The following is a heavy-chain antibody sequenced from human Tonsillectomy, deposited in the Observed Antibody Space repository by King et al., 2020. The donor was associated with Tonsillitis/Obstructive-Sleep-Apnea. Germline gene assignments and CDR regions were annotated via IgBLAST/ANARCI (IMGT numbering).Heavy chain of an antibody. CDR1: GFIFSNYA. V-gene: IGHV3-30*04. J-gene: IGHJ6*03. CDR2: ISYDGSNK. CDR3: ARTDYSYYYMDV. Sequence: VQLVESGGGVVQPGRSLRLSCTASGFIFSNYAMHWVRQAPGKGLEWVAVISYDGSNKHYADSVKGRFTISRDISKNTLFLQMNSLRPEDTAVYYCARTDYSYYYMDVWGNGTTVTVSS.